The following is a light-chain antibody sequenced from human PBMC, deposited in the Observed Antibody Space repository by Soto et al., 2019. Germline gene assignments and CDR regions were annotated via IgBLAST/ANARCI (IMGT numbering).Light chain of an antibody. CDR3: ETWDRNTRV. Sequence: QSVLTQSSSASASLGSSVKLTCTLSSGHSSYIIAWYQQQPGKAPRYLMKFEGSGSYNKGSGVPDRFSGSSSGADRYLTISNLQSEDEADYYCETWDRNTRVFGGGTKLTVL. CDR2: FEGSGSY. CDR1: SGHSSYI. V-gene: IGLV4-60*03. J-gene: IGLJ2*01.